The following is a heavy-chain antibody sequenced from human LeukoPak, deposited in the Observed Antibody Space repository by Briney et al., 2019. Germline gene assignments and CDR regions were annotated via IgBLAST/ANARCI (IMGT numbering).Heavy chain of an antibody. V-gene: IGHV1-69*13. D-gene: IGHD3-22*01. CDR1: GGTFSSYA. Sequence: EASVKVSCKASGGTFSSYAISWVRQAPGQGLEWMGGIIPIFGTANYAQKFQGRVTITADESTSTAYMELSSLRSEDTAVYYCARATYYYDSSGYYYYAFDIWGQGTMVTVSS. CDR3: ARATYYYDSSGYYYYAFDI. CDR2: IIPIFGTA. J-gene: IGHJ3*02.